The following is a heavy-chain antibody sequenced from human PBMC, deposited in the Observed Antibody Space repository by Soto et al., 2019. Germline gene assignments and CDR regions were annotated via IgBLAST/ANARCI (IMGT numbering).Heavy chain of an antibody. Sequence: ASLKVTCKSSGYTFTSYGIVWVRQAPGQGLEWMGWISAYNGNTNYAQKLQGRVTMTTDTSTSTAYMELRSLRSDDTAVYYCARDPTGGDWFDPWGQGTLVTVSS. CDR1: GYTFTSYG. V-gene: IGHV1-18*04. D-gene: IGHD2-21*01. CDR3: ARDPTGGDWFDP. CDR2: ISAYNGNT. J-gene: IGHJ5*02.